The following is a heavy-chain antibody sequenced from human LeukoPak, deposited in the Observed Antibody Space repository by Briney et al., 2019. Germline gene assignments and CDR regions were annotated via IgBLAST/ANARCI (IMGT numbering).Heavy chain of an antibody. J-gene: IGHJ4*02. V-gene: IGHV4-39*07. CDR1: GGSISSSSYY. CDR3: ARVAMVRGVISSYYFDY. Sequence: PSETLSLTCTVSGGSISSSSYYWGWIRQPPGKGLEWIGSIYYSGSTYYNPSLKSRVTISVDTSKNQFSLKLSSVTAADTAVYYCARVAMVRGVISSYYFDYWGQGTLVTVSS. D-gene: IGHD3-10*01. CDR2: IYYSGST.